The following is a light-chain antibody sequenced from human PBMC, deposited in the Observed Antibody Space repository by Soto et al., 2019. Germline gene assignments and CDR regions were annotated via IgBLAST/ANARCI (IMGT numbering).Light chain of an antibody. CDR1: SSDVGGYNY. Sequence: QSVLTQPPSASGSPGQSVAISCTGTSSDVGGYNYVSWYQQHPGKAPKLIIYDVIKRPSGVPDRFSGSKSGNTASLTISGLQAEDEADYYCCSYAGSYTHVFGTGTKVTVL. CDR3: CSYAGSYTHV. J-gene: IGLJ1*01. V-gene: IGLV2-11*01. CDR2: DVI.